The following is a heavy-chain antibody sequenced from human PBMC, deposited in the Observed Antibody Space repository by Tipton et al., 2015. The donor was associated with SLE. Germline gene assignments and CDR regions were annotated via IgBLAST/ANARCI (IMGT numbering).Heavy chain of an antibody. D-gene: IGHD1-26*01. Sequence: LSLTCTVSGGSVSRNYYYWAWIRQSPGKGLEWIGSIHYSGTTYYNPSLNSRFTISVDTSKNQFSLKVTSVTATDTAVYYCARDWVVGATLDRFDPWGQGTLVTVSS. V-gene: IGHV4-39*02. J-gene: IGHJ5*02. CDR2: IHYSGTT. CDR3: ARDWVVGATLDRFDP. CDR1: GGSVSRNYYY.